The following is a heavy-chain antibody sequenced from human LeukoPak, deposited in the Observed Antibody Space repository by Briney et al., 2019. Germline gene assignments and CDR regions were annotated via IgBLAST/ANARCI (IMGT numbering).Heavy chain of an antibody. Sequence: GGSLRLSCAASGFTFSNYAMNWVRQAPGKGLEWVSGISGSGDSTYYADSVKGRFTISRDISKNTLYLQMNSLRVEDTAVYYCAKDPTVTSGFFDYWGQGTLVTVSS. CDR3: AKDPTVTSGFFDY. D-gene: IGHD4-11*01. V-gene: IGHV3-23*01. CDR2: ISGSGDST. CDR1: GFTFSNYA. J-gene: IGHJ4*02.